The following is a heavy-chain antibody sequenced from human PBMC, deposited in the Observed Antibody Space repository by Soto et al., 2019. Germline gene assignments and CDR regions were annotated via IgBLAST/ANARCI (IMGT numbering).Heavy chain of an antibody. Sequence: GGSLILSCAASGITFSDAWLTWVRRVPGKGLEWVGRVKSITDGGTTPYAAPAKGRFSISRDDSKRTLFLQMNSLKIEDTAVYYWTTGRNTFGLGSWGQGT. CDR3: TTGRNTFGLGS. CDR2: VKSITDGGTT. J-gene: IGHJ4*02. CDR1: GITFSDAW. V-gene: IGHV3-15*01. D-gene: IGHD3-16*01.